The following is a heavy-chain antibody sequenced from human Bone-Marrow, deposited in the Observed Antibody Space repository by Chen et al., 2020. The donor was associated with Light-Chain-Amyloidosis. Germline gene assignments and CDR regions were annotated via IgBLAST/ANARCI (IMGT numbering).Heavy chain of an antibody. CDR3: ARTPDATHYYYGMDV. J-gene: IGHJ6*02. D-gene: IGHD2-15*01. Sequence: QVHLVQSGAEVKKPGASVKVSCKASGYSFTNYVIHWVRQAPGQRLEWMGWINTANGYTKYSQKFQGRVTINRDTSASTAYMEVSSLRFEDTAVYYCARTPDATHYYYGMDVWGQGTTVTVSS. CDR1: GYSFTNYV. CDR2: INTANGYT. V-gene: IGHV1-3*04.